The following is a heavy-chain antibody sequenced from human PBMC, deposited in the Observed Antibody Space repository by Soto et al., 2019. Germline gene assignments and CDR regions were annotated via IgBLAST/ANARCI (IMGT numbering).Heavy chain of an antibody. CDR2: ISGSGNST. CDR3: AKDGCIAGAVEYFQH. V-gene: IGHV3-23*01. CDR1: GFTFSTYA. J-gene: IGHJ1*01. Sequence: EVQLLESGGGLVQPGGSLRVSCAASGFTFSTYAMSWVRQAPGKGLEWVSAISGSGNSTYYADSVKGRLTISRDNSKNTLHLQMNSLRAEDTAVYYCAKDGCIAGAVEYFQHWGQGTLVTVSS. D-gene: IGHD6-13*01.